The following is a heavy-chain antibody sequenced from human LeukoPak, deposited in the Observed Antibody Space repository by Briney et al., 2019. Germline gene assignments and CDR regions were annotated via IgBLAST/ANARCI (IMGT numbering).Heavy chain of an antibody. Sequence: GGSLRLSCAASGFTFSSYAMSWVRQAPGKGLEWVANIKQDGSEKNYVDSVKGRFIISRDNAKNSLYLQANSLRAEDTAVYYCARDQPFGSYWGQGTLVTVSS. J-gene: IGHJ4*02. D-gene: IGHD3-10*01. CDR2: IKQDGSEK. CDR1: GFTFSSYA. CDR3: ARDQPFGSY. V-gene: IGHV3-7*03.